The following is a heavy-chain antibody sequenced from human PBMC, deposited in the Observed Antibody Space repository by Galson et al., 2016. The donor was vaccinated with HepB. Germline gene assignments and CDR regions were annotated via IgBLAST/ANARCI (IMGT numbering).Heavy chain of an antibody. J-gene: IGHJ4*02. CDR3: AKGFVATGAVVGDY. CDR2: ISNSGSTT. V-gene: IGHV3-23*01. CDR1: GFTFSTYA. D-gene: IGHD2-21*01. Sequence: SLRLSCAASGFTFSTYAISWVRQAPGKGLEWVSAISNSGSTTYYADSVKGRFTISRDNSKNTLYLQMNSLRVEDTALYYCAKGFVATGAVVGDYWGQGTLVTVSS.